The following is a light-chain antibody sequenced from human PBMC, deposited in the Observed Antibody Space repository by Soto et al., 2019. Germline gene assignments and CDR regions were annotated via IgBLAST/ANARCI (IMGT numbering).Light chain of an antibody. CDR1: QTISNY. J-gene: IGKJ1*01. CDR3: QQTYSAAWT. V-gene: IGKV1-39*01. Sequence: DIQMPQSPSSLSASVGDRVTITCRARQTISNYLNWYQQKPGKAPNLLIYGASSLQSGVPARFSGSGSGTDFTLNISSLQPEDFATYYCQQTYSAAWTFGQGTKVEIK. CDR2: GAS.